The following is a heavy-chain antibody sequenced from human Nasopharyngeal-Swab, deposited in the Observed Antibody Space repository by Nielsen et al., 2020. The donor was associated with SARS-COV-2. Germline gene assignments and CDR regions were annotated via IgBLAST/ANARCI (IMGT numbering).Heavy chain of an antibody. D-gene: IGHD5-18*01. Sequence: SETLSLTCTVSGGSISSGGYYWSWIRQHPGKGLEWIGYIYYSGSTYYNPSLKSRVTISVDTSKNQFSLKLSSVTAADTAVYYCARDFLGRGYSYGYEDYCYYGMDVWGQGTTVTVSS. V-gene: IGHV4-31*03. CDR3: ARDFLGRGYSYGYEDYCYYGMDV. J-gene: IGHJ6*02. CDR1: GGSISSGGYY. CDR2: IYYSGST.